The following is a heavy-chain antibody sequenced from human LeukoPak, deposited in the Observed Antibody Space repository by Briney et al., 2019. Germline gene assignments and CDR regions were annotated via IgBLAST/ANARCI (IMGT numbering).Heavy chain of an antibody. V-gene: IGHV1-2*02. D-gene: IGHD4-23*01. CDR3: ARDAVTVLTLFFEC. Sequence: ASVKVSCKPSGYTFTGYYLHWVRQAPGQGLEWMGWINCNSGGTNYAQKFQGRVTMTRDTCSNTVYMDLSRLTFDDTAVYCSARDAVTVLTLFFECWAQGTLVTVSS. J-gene: IGHJ4*02. CDR1: GYTFTGYY. CDR2: INCNSGGT.